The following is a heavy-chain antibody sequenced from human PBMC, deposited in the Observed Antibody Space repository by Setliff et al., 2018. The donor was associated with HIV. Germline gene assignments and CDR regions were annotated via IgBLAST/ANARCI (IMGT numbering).Heavy chain of an antibody. D-gene: IGHD3-10*01. Sequence: SETLSLTCTVSGGSISSGSYYWSWIRQPAGKGLEWIGHIHTSGSTKYNPSLKSRVTISADTSKNQFPLNFSYVTAADTAGYSSGRVDYHGSEWDSFDYWGRGTLVTVSS. CDR2: IHTSGST. CDR1: GGSISSGSYY. J-gene: IGHJ4*02. CDR3: GRVDYHGSEWDSFDY. V-gene: IGHV4-61*09.